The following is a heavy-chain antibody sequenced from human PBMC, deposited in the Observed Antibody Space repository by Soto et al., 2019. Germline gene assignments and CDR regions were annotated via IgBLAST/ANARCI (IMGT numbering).Heavy chain of an antibody. D-gene: IGHD3-3*01. J-gene: IGHJ4*02. CDR1: GYTFTSYG. CDR2: ISAYNGNT. Sequence: ASVKVSCKASGYTFTSYGISWVRQAPGQGLEWMGWISAYNGNTNYAQKLQGRVTMTTDTSTSTAYMELRSLRSDDTAVYYCATQITIFGVVTNYYFDYWGQGTLVTVSS. V-gene: IGHV1-18*01. CDR3: ATQITIFGVVTNYYFDY.